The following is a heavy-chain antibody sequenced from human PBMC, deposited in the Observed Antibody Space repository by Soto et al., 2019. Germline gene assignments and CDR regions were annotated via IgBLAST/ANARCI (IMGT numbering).Heavy chain of an antibody. CDR3: ARDAGYKYGPHYYFDY. J-gene: IGHJ4*02. CDR2: ISSGSSTI. Sequence: GXSLRLSCAASGFTFSSYSINWVIQAPGKGLEWVSYISSGSSTIYYADSVKGRFTISRDSAKNSLYLQMNSLRAEDTAVYYCARDAGYKYGPHYYFDYWGQGTLVTVSS. V-gene: IGHV3-48*01. D-gene: IGHD1-20*01. CDR1: GFTFSSYS.